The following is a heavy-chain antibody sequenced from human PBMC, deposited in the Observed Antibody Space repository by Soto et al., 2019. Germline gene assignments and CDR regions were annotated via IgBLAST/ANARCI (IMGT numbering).Heavy chain of an antibody. V-gene: IGHV4-39*01. CDR2: IYYSGST. Sequence: PSETLSLTCTVSGGSISSSSYYWGWIRQPPGKGLEWIGSIYYSGSTYYNPSLKSRVTISVDTSKNQFSLKLSSVTAADTAVYYCARLIRDINYSDSSGYYHYFFDYWGQGTLVTVSS. J-gene: IGHJ4*02. CDR3: ARLIRDINYSDSSGYYHYFFDY. CDR1: GGSISSSSYY. D-gene: IGHD3-22*01.